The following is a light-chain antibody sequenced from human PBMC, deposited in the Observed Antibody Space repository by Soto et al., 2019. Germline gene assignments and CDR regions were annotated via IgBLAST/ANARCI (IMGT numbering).Light chain of an antibody. CDR2: EVS. Sequence: QSALTQPASVSGSPGQSITISCTGTSNNYVSWYQQHPGKVPKLMISEVSKRPSGVSNRFSGSKSGNTASLTISGLQAEDEADYYCSSYTTTYSVVFGGGTKVTVL. V-gene: IGLV2-14*03. CDR1: SNNY. CDR3: SSYTTTYSVV. J-gene: IGLJ3*02.